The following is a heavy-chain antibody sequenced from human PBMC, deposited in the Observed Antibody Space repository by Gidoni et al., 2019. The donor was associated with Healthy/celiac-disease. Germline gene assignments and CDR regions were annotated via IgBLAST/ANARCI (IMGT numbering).Heavy chain of an antibody. CDR1: GFTFSRYE. J-gene: IGHJ6*02. CDR3: ARVEQWELLSYYYYGMDV. D-gene: IGHD1-26*01. V-gene: IGHV3-48*03. Sequence: EVQLVESVGGLVQPGGSLRLSCAASGFTFSRYEMNWVRQAPGKGLEWVSYISSSGSTIYYADSVKGRFTISRDNAKNSLYLQMNSLRAEDTAVYYCARVEQWELLSYYYYGMDVWGQGTTVTVSS. CDR2: ISSSGSTI.